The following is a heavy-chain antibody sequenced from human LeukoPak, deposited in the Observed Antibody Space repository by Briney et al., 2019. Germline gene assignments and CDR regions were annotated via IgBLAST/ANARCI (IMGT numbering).Heavy chain of an antibody. CDR3: ARDRKGFDP. Sequence: SETLSLTCTVSGGSISSYYWSWIRQPPGKGLEWIGYIYYSGSTNYNPSLKSRVTISVDTPKNQFSLKLSSVTAADTAVYYCARDRKGFDPWGQGTLVTVSS. J-gene: IGHJ5*02. CDR2: IYYSGST. CDR1: GGSISSYY. V-gene: IGHV4-59*01.